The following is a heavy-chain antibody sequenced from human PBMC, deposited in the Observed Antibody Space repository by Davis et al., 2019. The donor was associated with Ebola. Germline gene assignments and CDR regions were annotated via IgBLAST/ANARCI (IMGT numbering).Heavy chain of an antibody. J-gene: IGHJ6*02. CDR1: GGTFSSYA. V-gene: IGHV1-69*04. D-gene: IGHD6-13*01. CDR2: IIPILGIA. Sequence: SVKASCKASGGTFSSYAISWVRQAPGQGLEWMGRIIPILGIANYAQKFQGRVTITADKSTSTAYMELSSLRSEDTAVYYCARVGLPKQHPTGMDVWGQGTTVTVSS. CDR3: ARVGLPKQHPTGMDV.